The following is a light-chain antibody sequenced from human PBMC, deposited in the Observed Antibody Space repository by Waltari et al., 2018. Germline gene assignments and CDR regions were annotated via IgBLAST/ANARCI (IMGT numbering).Light chain of an antibody. CDR2: EDT. V-gene: IGLV2-23*01. CDR3: CSYAASTISWV. Sequence: QSALTQPASVSESPGQSITISCTGTSSDVGSYNLFSWYQQHPGNAPKLIIYEDTKRPSGVSNRFSGSKSGNTASLTISGLQAEDEADYYCCSYAASTISWVFGGGTKLTVL. J-gene: IGLJ3*02. CDR1: SSDVGSYNL.